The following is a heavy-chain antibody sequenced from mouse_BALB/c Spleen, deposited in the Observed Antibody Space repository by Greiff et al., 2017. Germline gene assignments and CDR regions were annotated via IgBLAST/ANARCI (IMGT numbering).Heavy chain of an antibody. J-gene: IGHJ1*01. D-gene: IGHD1-1*02. CDR2: INPGSGGT. Sequence: VQLQQSGAELVRPGTSVKVSCKASGYAFTNYLIEWVKQRPGQGLEWIGVINPGSGGTNYNEKFKGKATLTADKSSSTAYMQLSSLTSDDSAVYFCARSGSYGYFDVWGAGTTVTVSS. V-gene: IGHV1-54*01. CDR3: ARSGSYGYFDV. CDR1: GYAFTNYL.